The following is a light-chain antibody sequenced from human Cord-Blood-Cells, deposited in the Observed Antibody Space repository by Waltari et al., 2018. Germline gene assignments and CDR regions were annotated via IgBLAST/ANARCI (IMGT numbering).Light chain of an antibody. CDR1: SSDVGGYNY. Sequence: QSALTQPASVSGSPGQSITISCTGTSSDVGGYNYVSWYQQHPGKAPKRMIYDVSNRPSGVSNLFSGSKSGNTASLTIAELQADDGAYYYGSSHTSSSTWVFGGRTRLTVL. CDR3: SSHTSSSTWV. J-gene: IGLJ3*02. V-gene: IGLV2-14*01. CDR2: DVS.